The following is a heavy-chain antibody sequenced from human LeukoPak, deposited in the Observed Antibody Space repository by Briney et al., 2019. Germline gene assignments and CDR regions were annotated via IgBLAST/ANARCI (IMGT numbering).Heavy chain of an antibody. J-gene: IGHJ4*02. CDR1: GVTLSTYA. CDR3: ARGAVPAAHFDC. Sequence: GGSLRLSCAASGVTLSTYAMSWARQAPGKGLEWVSSISSSSSYIYYADSVKGRFTISRDNAKNSLYLQMNSLRAEDTAVYYCARGAVPAAHFDCWGQGTLVTVSS. CDR2: ISSSSSYI. D-gene: IGHD2-2*01. V-gene: IGHV3-21*01.